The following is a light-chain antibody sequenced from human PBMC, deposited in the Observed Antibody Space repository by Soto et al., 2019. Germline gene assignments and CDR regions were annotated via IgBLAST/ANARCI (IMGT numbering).Light chain of an antibody. CDR2: DVT. CDR1: SSDVGGYSY. CDR3: SSYTSSSTYV. J-gene: IGLJ1*01. V-gene: IGLV2-14*01. Sequence: QSALTQPASVSGSPGQSITISCTGTSSDVGGYSYVSWYQQYPGKVPKLMIYDVTNRPSGVSNRFSGSKSGNTASLTISGLQAEDEADYYCSSYTSSSTYVFGTGTKVTVL.